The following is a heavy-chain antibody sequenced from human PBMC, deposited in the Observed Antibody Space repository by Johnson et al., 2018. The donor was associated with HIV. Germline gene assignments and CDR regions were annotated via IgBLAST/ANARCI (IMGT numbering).Heavy chain of an antibody. CDR2: ISSSGSTI. CDR1: GFTFSDYY. J-gene: IGHJ3*02. CDR3: AKDIASGYTNGGTLDI. V-gene: IGHV3-11*01. Sequence: QVQLVESGGGLVRPGRSLRLSCAASGFTFSDYYMSWVRQAPGKGLEWVSYISSSGSTIYYADSVKGRFTISRDNAKNSLYLQMNSLRPEDTGLYYCAKDIASGYTNGGTLDIWGQGTMVTVSS. D-gene: IGHD6-19*01.